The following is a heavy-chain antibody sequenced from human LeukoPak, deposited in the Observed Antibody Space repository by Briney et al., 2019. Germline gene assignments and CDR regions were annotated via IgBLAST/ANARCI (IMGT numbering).Heavy chain of an antibody. D-gene: IGHD2-21*01. Sequence: PSQTLSFTCTVSGGPINRGGYYWSWVRQHPEKGPEWIGNIFSGGSTTYYHPSLKSRVTISKDTSTNQFSLSLTSMTAADTAVYYCARDSVMRRFFDVWGSGALVTVSS. CDR1: GGPINRGGYY. CDR3: ARDSVMRRFFDV. V-gene: IGHV4-31*03. J-gene: IGHJ2*01. CDR2: IFSGGSTT.